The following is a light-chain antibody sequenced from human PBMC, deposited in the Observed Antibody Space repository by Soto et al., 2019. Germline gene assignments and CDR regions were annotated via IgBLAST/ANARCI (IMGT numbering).Light chain of an antibody. Sequence: DIQMTQSPSSLFASVGARVTVTCRASQTITNFLHWYHQKPGKDPKLLIYGASSLQSGVPSRFSGCGSGTTGTLNIDSVQPEGFGMYYCQKRHSSPRTFGQGTPV. V-gene: IGKV1-39*01. CDR2: GAS. CDR3: QKRHSSPRT. J-gene: IGKJ1*01. CDR1: QTITNF.